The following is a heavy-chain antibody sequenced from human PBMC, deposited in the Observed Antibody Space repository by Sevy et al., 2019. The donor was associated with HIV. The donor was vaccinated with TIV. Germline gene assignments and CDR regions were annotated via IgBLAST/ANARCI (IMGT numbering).Heavy chain of an antibody. CDR3: AKEVSEDSYSDY. D-gene: IGHD3-10*01. V-gene: IGHV3-23*01. Sequence: GGSLRLSCVTSGFTFSSYAMSWVRQTPGKGLEWVSAIGGSADYTYYADSVKGRFTISGDNSKNTLYLQMNGLRAEDTAVYYCAKEVSEDSYSDYWGQGTLVTVSS. J-gene: IGHJ4*02. CDR2: IGGSADYT. CDR1: GFTFSSYA.